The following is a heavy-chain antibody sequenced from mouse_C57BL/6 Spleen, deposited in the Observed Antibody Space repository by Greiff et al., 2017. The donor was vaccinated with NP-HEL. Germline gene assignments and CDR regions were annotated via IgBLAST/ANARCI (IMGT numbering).Heavy chain of an antibody. CDR3: ARPDGYSYYYAMDY. CDR2: ISSGSSTI. Sequence: DVKLVESGGGLVKPGGSLKLSCAASGFTFSDYGMHWVRQAPEKGLEWVAYISSGSSTIYYADTVKGRFTISRDNAKNTLFLQMTSLRSEDTAMYYCARPDGYSYYYAMDYWGQGTSVTVSS. CDR1: GFTFSDYG. V-gene: IGHV5-17*01. J-gene: IGHJ4*01. D-gene: IGHD2-3*01.